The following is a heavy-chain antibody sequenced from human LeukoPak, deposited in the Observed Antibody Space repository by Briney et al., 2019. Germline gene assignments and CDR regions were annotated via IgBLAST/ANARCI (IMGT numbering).Heavy chain of an antibody. Sequence: ASVTVSFKASGYRLTSYYMRWARQAPGQGLEWMGIINPSGDSTNYAQKFQGRVTMTSDTSTSTVYMELSSLRSEDTAVYYCARGVVRGPPISDAFDIWGQGTMVTVSS. D-gene: IGHD3-10*01. CDR2: INPSGDST. CDR1: GYRLTSYY. CDR3: ARGVVRGPPISDAFDI. V-gene: IGHV1-46*01. J-gene: IGHJ3*02.